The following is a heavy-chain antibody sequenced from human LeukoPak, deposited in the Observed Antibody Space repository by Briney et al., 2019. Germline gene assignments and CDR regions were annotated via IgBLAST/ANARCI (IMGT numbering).Heavy chain of an antibody. CDR2: IEMDGSNK. CDR3: AKDLEQWPAVPEY. J-gene: IGHJ4*02. D-gene: IGHD6-19*01. Sequence: TLSCKVSGYTLTELSMHWIRQAPGPGLDWGAFIEMDGSNKYYADSANGRFTVSTDNSKNRLYTQMNSLRPAETALYYCAKDLEQWPAVPEYWGRGTLV. CDR1: GYTLTELS. V-gene: IGHV3-30*02.